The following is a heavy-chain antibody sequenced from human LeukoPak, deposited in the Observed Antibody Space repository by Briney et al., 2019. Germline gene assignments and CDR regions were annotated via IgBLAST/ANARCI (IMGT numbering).Heavy chain of an antibody. J-gene: IGHJ3*02. CDR3: ARGTLTDLRAFDI. CDR1: GYTFTSYY. Sequence: ASVKVSCKASGYTFTSYYMHWVQQAPGQGLEWMGIINPSGGSTSYAQKFQGRVTMTRDMSTSTVYMELSSLRSEDTAVYYCARGTLTDLRAFDIWGQGTMVTVSS. CDR2: INPSGGST. V-gene: IGHV1-46*01. D-gene: IGHD2-15*01.